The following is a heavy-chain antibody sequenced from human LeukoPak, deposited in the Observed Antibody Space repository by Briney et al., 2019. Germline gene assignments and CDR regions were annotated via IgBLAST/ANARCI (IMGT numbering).Heavy chain of an antibody. Sequence: SETLSLTCAVYGGSFSGYYWSWIRQPPGKGLEWIGEINHSGSTNYNPSLKSRVTISVDTSKNQFSLKLSSVTAADTAVYYCARGRLPDYWGQGTLVTVSS. J-gene: IGHJ4*02. CDR2: INHSGST. CDR3: ARGRLPDY. CDR1: GGSFSGYY. V-gene: IGHV4-34*01. D-gene: IGHD5-12*01.